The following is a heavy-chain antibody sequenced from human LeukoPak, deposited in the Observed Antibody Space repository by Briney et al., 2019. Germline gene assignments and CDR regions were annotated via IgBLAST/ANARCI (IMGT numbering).Heavy chain of an antibody. CDR2: ISGSGGST. CDR3: AKDVFRRGSVAGWFDH. D-gene: IGHD6-19*01. CDR1: GFTFSNYP. V-gene: IGHV3-23*01. Sequence: GGSLRLSCVASGFTFSNYPMSWVRQAPGKGREWVSAISGSGGSTYYADSVKGRFTISRDNSKNTLYLQMNSLRPEDTAIYSCAKDVFRRGSVAGWFDHWGQGTLVTVSS. J-gene: IGHJ5*02.